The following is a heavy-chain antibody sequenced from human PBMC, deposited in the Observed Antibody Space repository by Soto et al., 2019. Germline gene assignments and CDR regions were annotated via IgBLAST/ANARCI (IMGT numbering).Heavy chain of an antibody. D-gene: IGHD2-2*01. CDR3: ARGGYCSSTSCYYGMDV. CDR2: ISSSSSYI. CDR1: GFTFSSDS. V-gene: IGHV3-21*01. J-gene: IGHJ6*02. Sequence: GGSLRLSCAASGFTFSSDSMNWVRQAPGKGLEWVSSISSSSSYIYYADSVKGRFTISRDNAKNPLYLQMNSLRAEDTAVYYCARGGYCSSTSCYYGMDVWGQGTTVTVSS.